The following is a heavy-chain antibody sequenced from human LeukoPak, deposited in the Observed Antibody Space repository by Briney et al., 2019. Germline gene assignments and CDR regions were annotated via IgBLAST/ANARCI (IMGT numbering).Heavy chain of an antibody. J-gene: IGHJ4*02. D-gene: IGHD3-22*01. Sequence: GGSLRLSCAASGFTVSSNYMSWVRQAPGKGLEWVSVIYSGGSTYYADSVKGRFTISRDNSKNTLYLQMNSLRAEDTAVYYCARVADYYDSSGYLSPIDYWGQGTLVTVSS. CDR2: IYSGGST. CDR1: GFTVSSNY. V-gene: IGHV3-66*02. CDR3: ARVADYYDSSGYLSPIDY.